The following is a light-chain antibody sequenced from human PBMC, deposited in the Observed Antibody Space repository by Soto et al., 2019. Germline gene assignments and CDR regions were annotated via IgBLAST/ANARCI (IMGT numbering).Light chain of an antibody. Sequence: QSVLTQPPSASGTPGQRVTISCSGSSSNIGSNTVNWYQQLPGTAPKLLIYSNNQRPSGVPDRFSGSKSGTSASLAISGLQPEDEADYYCAVWDDSLNAYVFGTGTKVTVL. CDR1: SSNIGSNT. J-gene: IGLJ1*01. CDR3: AVWDDSLNAYV. CDR2: SNN. V-gene: IGLV1-44*01.